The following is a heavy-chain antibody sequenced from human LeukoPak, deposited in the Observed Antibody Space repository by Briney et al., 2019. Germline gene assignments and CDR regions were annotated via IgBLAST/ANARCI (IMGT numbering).Heavy chain of an antibody. Sequence: GRSLRLSCAASGFTFSSYGMHWVRQAPGKGLEWVAVISYDGSNKYYADSVKGRFTISRDNSKNTLYLQMNSLRAEDTAVYYCAKDYYDSSGYNWFDPWGQGTLVTVSS. CDR1: GFTFSSYG. CDR3: AKDYYDSSGYNWFDP. D-gene: IGHD3-22*01. V-gene: IGHV3-30*18. J-gene: IGHJ5*02. CDR2: ISYDGSNK.